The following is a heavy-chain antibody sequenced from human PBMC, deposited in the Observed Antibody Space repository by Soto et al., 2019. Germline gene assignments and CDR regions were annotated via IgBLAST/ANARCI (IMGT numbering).Heavy chain of an antibody. D-gene: IGHD3-9*01. J-gene: IGHJ6*02. CDR2: IYYSGST. CDR1: GGSISSYY. V-gene: IGHV4-59*08. CDR3: ARHVRYFDWLSPDYYYYGMDV. Sequence: PSETLSLTCTVSGGSISSYYWSWIRQPPGKGLEWIGYIYYSGSTNYNPSLKSRVTISVDTSKNQFSLKLSSVTAADTAVYYCARHVRYFDWLSPDYYYYGMDVWGQGTTVTVSS.